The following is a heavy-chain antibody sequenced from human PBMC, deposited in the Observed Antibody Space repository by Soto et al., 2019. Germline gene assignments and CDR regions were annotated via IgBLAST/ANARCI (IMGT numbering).Heavy chain of an antibody. CDR3: ARARIESDAPFDF. V-gene: IGHV1-69*12. D-gene: IGHD2-21*01. J-gene: IGHJ4*02. Sequence: QVQLVQSGAEVKKPGSSVKVSCKASGGTFSSYAISWVRQAPGQGLEWMGGIIPIFGTANYAQKFQGRVTINAAESTGTAYLEVSSLRSEGTAVYYFARARIESDAPFDFWGQGTLVTVSS. CDR2: IIPIFGTA. CDR1: GGTFSSYA.